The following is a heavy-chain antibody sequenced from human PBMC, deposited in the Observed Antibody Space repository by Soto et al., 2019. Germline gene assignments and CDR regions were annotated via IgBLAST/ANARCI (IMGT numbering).Heavy chain of an antibody. V-gene: IGHV1-2*02. CDR2: INPDSGGT. CDR3: TRKLATFNFDY. J-gene: IGHJ4*02. Sequence: GASVKVSCKASGYMFTGYYMHWVRQAPGQGLEWMGWINPDSGGTNYQQKFQGRVTMTRDTSISTAYLELSSLRSDYTAVYYCTRKLATFNFDYRGQGTLVTVSS. D-gene: IGHD5-12*01. CDR1: GYMFTGYY.